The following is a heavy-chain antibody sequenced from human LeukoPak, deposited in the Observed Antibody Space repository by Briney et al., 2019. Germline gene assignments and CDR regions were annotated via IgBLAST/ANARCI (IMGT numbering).Heavy chain of an antibody. CDR3: ARDDRYCSGGSCYSNWFDP. V-gene: IGHV3-21*01. CDR2: ISSSSSYI. J-gene: IGHJ5*02. CDR1: GFSSSAHT. Sequence: PGGSLRLSCEGSGFSSSAHTMNWVRQAPGKGLDWVSSISSSSSYIYYADSVKGRFTISRDNAKNSLYLQMNSLRAEDTAVYYCARDDRYCSGGSCYSNWFDPWGQGTLVTVSS. D-gene: IGHD2-15*01.